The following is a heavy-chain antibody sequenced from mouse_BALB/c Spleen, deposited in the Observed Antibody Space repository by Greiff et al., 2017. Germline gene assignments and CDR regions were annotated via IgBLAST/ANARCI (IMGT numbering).Heavy chain of an antibody. CDR3: ARTYYYGSSSFAY. CDR1: GFTFSSYY. Sequence: EVQLVESGGGLVKLGGSLKLSCAASGFTFSSYYMSWVRQTPEKRLELVAAINSNGGSTYYPDTVKGRFTISRDNAKNTLYLQMSSLKSEDTALYYCARTYYYGSSSFAYWGQGTLVTVSA. J-gene: IGHJ3*01. D-gene: IGHD1-1*01. V-gene: IGHV5-6-2*01. CDR2: INSNGGST.